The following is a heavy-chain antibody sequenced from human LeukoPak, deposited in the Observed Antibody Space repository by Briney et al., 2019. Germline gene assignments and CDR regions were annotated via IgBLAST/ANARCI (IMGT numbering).Heavy chain of an antibody. Sequence: SQTLSLTCAISGDNVSSNSAAWSWLRRSPSRGLEWLGRTYYRSKWYNDYAVSVKSRITISPDTSKNQFSLQLNSVTPEDTAVYYCTRGETGVGTSFDYWGQGTLVTVSS. CDR1: GDNVSSNSAA. J-gene: IGHJ4*02. CDR2: TYYRSKWYN. V-gene: IGHV6-1*01. CDR3: TRGETGVGTSFDY. D-gene: IGHD3-10*01.